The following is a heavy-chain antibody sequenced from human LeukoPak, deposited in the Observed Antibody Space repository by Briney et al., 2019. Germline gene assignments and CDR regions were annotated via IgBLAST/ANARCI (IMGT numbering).Heavy chain of an antibody. CDR2: IIPIFGTA. D-gene: IGHD3-16*01. V-gene: IGHV1-69*05. Sequence: ASVKVSRKASRGAFTIYAISWVRQAPGQGREWMGRIIPIFGTATYAQKFQGRVTITTDESTSTAYMELSSLRSEDTAVYYCRWADYWGQGNLVTVSS. J-gene: IGHJ4*02. CDR3: RWADY. CDR1: RGAFTIYA.